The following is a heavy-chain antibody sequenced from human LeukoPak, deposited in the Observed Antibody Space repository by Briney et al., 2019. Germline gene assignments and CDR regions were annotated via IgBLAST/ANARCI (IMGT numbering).Heavy chain of an antibody. CDR3: ARIMNSSPDY. V-gene: IGHV3-33*08. Sequence: PGGSLRLSCAASGFTFSSYGMHWVRQAPGKGLEWVAVIWYGGSNKYYADSVKGRFTISRDNSKNSVYLQMNSLRAEDTAVYYCARIMNSSPDYWGQGTLVTVSS. J-gene: IGHJ4*02. D-gene: IGHD6-13*01. CDR1: GFTFSSYG. CDR2: IWYGGSNK.